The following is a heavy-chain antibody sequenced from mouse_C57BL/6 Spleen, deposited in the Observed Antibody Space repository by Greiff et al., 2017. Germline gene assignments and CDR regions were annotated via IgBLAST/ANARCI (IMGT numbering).Heavy chain of an antibody. D-gene: IGHD1-1*01. V-gene: IGHV5-17*01. J-gene: IGHJ2*01. CDR3: ARRDYYGSSPFDY. CDR2: ISRGRSTI. Sequence: EVKLMESGGGLVKPGGSLKLSCAASGFTFSDYGMHWVRQAPEKGLEWVAYISRGRSTIYYAETVKGRFTISRDNAKNTLFLQLTSLRSEDTAMYYCARRDYYGSSPFDYWGQGTTLTVSS. CDR1: GFTFSDYG.